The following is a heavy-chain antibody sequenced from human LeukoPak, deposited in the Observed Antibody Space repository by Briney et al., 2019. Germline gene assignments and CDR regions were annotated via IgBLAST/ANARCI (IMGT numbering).Heavy chain of an antibody. J-gene: IGHJ5*02. CDR1: GFTFSSYA. V-gene: IGHV3-30-3*01. CDR2: ISYDGSNK. Sequence: SGGSLRLSCAASGFTFSSYAMHWVRQAPGKGLEWVAVISYDGSNKYYADSVKGRFTISRDNSKNTLYLQMNSLRAEDTAVYYFXXLGRTIFGVVTDXLRRWFDPWGQGTLVTVSS. D-gene: IGHD3-3*01. CDR3: XXLGRTIFGVVTDXLRRWFDP.